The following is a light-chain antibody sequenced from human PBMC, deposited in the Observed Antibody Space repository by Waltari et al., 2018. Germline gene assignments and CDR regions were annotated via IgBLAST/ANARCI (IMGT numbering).Light chain of an antibody. J-gene: IGLJ2*01. CDR3: SSYAGYNTVL. V-gene: IGLV2-8*01. Sequence: QSALTQPPSASGSPGQSVTISCTGTSSDVGVYNYVSWYQQHPGKAPKLLIYEVFRRPSGVPDRFSGSTSGNTASLAVSGLQAEDEADYYCSSYAGYNTVLFGGGTKLTVL. CDR2: EVF. CDR1: SSDVGVYNY.